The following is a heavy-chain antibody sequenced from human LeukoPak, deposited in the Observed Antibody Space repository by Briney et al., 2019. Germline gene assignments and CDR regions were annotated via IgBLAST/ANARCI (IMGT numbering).Heavy chain of an antibody. J-gene: IGHJ5*02. CDR3: ARAYYYDSSGYSTNWFDP. V-gene: IGHV4-59*08. D-gene: IGHD3-22*01. Sequence: SETLSLTCTVSGGSISSYYWSWIRQPPGKGLEWIGYIYYSGSTNYNPSLKSRVTISVDTSKNQFSLKLRSVTAADTAVYYCARAYYYDSSGYSTNWFDPWGQGTLVTVSS. CDR1: GGSISSYY. CDR2: IYYSGST.